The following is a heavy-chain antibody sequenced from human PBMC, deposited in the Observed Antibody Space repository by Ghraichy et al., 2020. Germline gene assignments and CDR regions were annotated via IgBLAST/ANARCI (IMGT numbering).Heavy chain of an antibody. CDR2: ISYDGTST. V-gene: IGHV3-30-3*01. CDR1: GFAFRTYS. Sequence: GGSLRLSCAASGFAFRTYSMHWVRQAPGKGLEWVAVISYDGTSTYYADSVKGRFTISRDNSKNTLFLQMNRLRAEDTAAYYCARDMKRSSWSYYYYAMDVWGQGTTVTVSS. D-gene: IGHD6-13*01. CDR3: ARDMKRSSWSYYYYAMDV. J-gene: IGHJ6*02.